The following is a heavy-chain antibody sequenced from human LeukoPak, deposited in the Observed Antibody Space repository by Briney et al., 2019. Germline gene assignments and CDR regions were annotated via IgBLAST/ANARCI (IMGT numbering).Heavy chain of an antibody. CDR3: ATATSGWTAIDY. V-gene: IGHV4-59*12. CDR2: IFYIGST. D-gene: IGHD6-19*01. J-gene: IGHJ4*02. Sequence: PSETLSLTCTVSGGSISSYYWSWIRQSPGKGLEWIGYIFYIGSTNYNPSLKSRVTISVDTSKNQFSLKLSSVTAADTAVYYCATATSGWTAIDYWGQGTLVTVSS. CDR1: GGSISSYY.